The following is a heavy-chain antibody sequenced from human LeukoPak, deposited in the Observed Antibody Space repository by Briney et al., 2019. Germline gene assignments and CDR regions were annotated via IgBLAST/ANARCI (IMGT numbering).Heavy chain of an antibody. V-gene: IGHV3-7*01. D-gene: IGHD6-19*01. J-gene: IGHJ4*02. CDR3: ARIGYSSGWYAFYFDC. CDR1: GFTFSTYW. Sequence: PGGSLRLSXAASGFTFSTYWMSWVRQAPGKGLEWVANIKQDGSEKYFVDSVKGRFTISRDNAKNSLYLQMNSLRAEDTAVYYCARIGYSSGWYAFYFDCWGQGTLVTVSS. CDR2: IKQDGSEK.